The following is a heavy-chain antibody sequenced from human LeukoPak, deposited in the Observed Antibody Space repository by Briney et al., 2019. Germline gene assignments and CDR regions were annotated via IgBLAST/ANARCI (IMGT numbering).Heavy chain of an antibody. CDR2: IISSSSCI. J-gene: IGHJ4*02. D-gene: IGHD3-22*01. CDR1: GFTFSSYS. V-gene: IGHV3-21*01. Sequence: PGGSLRLSCAASGFTFSSYSMNWVRQAPGKGLEWVSSIISSSSCIYYADSVKGRFTISRDNAKNSLYLQMNSLRAKDTAVYYCASSGTMIVVGHFDYWGQGTLVTVSS. CDR3: ASSGTMIVVGHFDY.